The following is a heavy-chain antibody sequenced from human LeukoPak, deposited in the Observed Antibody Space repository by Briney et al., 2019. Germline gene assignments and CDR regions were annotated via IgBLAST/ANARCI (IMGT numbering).Heavy chain of an antibody. CDR3: ARVRELPQFDY. CDR2: IYYSGST. V-gene: IGHV4-31*03. CDR1: GGSISSGGSY. Sequence: PSQTLSLTCTVSGGSISSGGSYWSWIRQHPGKGLEWIGYIYYSGSTYYNPSLKSRVTISVDTSKNQFSLKLSSVTAADTAVYYCARVRELPQFDYWGQGTLVTVSS. D-gene: IGHD1-26*01. J-gene: IGHJ4*02.